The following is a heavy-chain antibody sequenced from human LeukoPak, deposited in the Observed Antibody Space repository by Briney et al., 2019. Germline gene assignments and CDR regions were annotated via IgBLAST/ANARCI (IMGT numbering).Heavy chain of an antibody. V-gene: IGHV4-34*01. J-gene: IGHJ4*02. CDR1: GGSFSGYY. D-gene: IGHD2-2*01. Sequence: SETLSLTCQVYGGSFSGYYWSWIRQPPGKGLEWIGEINHSGSTNYNPSLKSRVTISVDASKNQFSLKLSSVTAADTAVYYCARRGVVPAARRQFDYWGQGTLVTVSS. CDR2: INHSGST. CDR3: ARRGVVPAARRQFDY.